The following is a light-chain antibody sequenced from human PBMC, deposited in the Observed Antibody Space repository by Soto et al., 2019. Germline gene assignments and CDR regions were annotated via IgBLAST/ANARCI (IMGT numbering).Light chain of an antibody. V-gene: IGKV1-6*01. CDR1: QEIGND. Sequence: AIQMTQSPSSLSASEGDRITITCRATQEIGNDLGWYQQQPGKAPKALIYAASDLQSGVPSRFSGSRSGAAFTIPTSGLQPADFATYYCPQDHDDPWAFGQGTKVDIK. J-gene: IGKJ1*01. CDR3: PQDHDDPWA. CDR2: AAS.